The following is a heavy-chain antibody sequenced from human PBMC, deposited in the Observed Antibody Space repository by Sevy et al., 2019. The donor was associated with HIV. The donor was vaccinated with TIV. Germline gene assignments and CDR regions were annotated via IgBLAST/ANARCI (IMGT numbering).Heavy chain of an antibody. CDR2: INPVTGGT. Sequence: ASVKVSCQASGHTFNAYYTHWVRQAPGQGLEWMGWINPVTGGTNYAQNFQGRVTMTTDTSTSTTYMELTRLTSDDTAVYYCAIPLPPCSGGTCFDLDYWGQGTLVTVSS. D-gene: IGHD2-15*01. CDR1: GHTFNAYY. CDR3: AIPLPPCSGGTCFDLDY. V-gene: IGHV1-2*02. J-gene: IGHJ4*02.